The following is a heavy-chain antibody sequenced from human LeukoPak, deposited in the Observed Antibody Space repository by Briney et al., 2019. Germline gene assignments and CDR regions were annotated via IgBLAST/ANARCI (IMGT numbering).Heavy chain of an antibody. CDR1: GGSFSSYY. D-gene: IGHD6-13*01. V-gene: IGHV4-59*01. J-gene: IGHJ4*02. Sequence: SETLSLTCAVYGGSFSSYYWSWIRQPPGKGLEWIGYIYYSGSTNYNPSLKSRVTISVDTSKNQFSLKLSSVTAADTAVYYCARDPSLYSSSWYGNFDYWGQGTLVTVSS. CDR3: ARDPSLYSSSWYGNFDY. CDR2: IYYSGST.